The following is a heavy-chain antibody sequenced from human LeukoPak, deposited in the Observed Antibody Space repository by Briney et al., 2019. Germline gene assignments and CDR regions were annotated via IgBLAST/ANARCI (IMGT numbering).Heavy chain of an antibody. CDR2: IYYSGST. V-gene: IGHV4-59*01. J-gene: IGHJ4*02. CDR3: ASGVVAGTGCVDY. Sequence: KPSETLSLTCTVSGGSISSYYWSWIRQPPGKGLEWIGYIYYSGSTNYNPSLKSRVTVSVDTSKNQFSLKLSSVTAADTAVYYCASGVVAGTGCVDYWGQGTLVTVSS. D-gene: IGHD6-19*01. CDR1: GGSISSYY.